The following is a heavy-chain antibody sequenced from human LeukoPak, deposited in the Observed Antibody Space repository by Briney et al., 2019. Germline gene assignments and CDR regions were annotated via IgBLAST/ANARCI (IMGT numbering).Heavy chain of an antibody. CDR2: IYSTGST. Sequence: SETLSLTCTVSGGSISSYYWSWIRQPAGKGRDWMGRIYSTGSTNYNPSLKSRVTMSVDTSKNQFSLRLRSVTAADTAVYYCARQIASAGTAGFDFWGQGALVTVSS. CDR1: GGSISSYY. V-gene: IGHV4-4*07. J-gene: IGHJ4*02. CDR3: ARQIASAGTAGFDF. D-gene: IGHD6-13*01.